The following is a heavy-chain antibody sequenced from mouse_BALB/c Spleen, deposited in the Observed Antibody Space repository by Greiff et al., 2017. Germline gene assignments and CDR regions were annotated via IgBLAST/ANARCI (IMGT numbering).Heavy chain of an antibody. D-gene: IGHD2-4*01. CDR3: APLYYDYGRFAY. J-gene: IGHJ3*01. Sequence: VQLQQSGAELVKPGASVKLSCTASGFNIKDTYMHWVKQRPEQGLEWIGRIDPANGNTKYDPKFQGKATITADTSSNTAYLQLSSLTSEDTAVYDCAPLYYDYGRFAYWGQGTLVTVSA. CDR2: IDPANGNT. V-gene: IGHV14-3*02. CDR1: GFNIKDTY.